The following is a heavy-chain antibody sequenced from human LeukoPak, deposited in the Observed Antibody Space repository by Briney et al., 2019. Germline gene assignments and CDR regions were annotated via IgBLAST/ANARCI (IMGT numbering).Heavy chain of an antibody. Sequence: GGSLRLSCAASGFTFSSYGMHWVRQAPGKGLEWVAVISYDGSNKYYADSVKGRFTISRDNSKNTLYLQMNSLRAEDTAVYYCAKLIVYGGNSVSYWGQGTLVTVSS. CDR3: AKLIVYGGNSVSY. CDR2: ISYDGSNK. CDR1: GFTFSSYG. V-gene: IGHV3-30*18. J-gene: IGHJ4*02. D-gene: IGHD4-23*01.